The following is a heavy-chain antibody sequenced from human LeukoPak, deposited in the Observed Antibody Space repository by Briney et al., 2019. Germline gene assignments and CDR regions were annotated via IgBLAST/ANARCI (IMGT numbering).Heavy chain of an antibody. CDR3: ARGADIVVVPAAIVGPSGMDV. Sequence: PSETLSLTCAVYGGSFSGYYWSWIRQPPGKGLEWIGEINHSGSTNYNPSLKSRVTISVDTSKNQFSLKLSSVTAADTAVYYCARGADIVVVPAAIVGPSGMDVWGQGTTVTVSS. V-gene: IGHV4-34*01. J-gene: IGHJ6*02. CDR1: GGSFSGYY. CDR2: INHSGST. D-gene: IGHD2-2*01.